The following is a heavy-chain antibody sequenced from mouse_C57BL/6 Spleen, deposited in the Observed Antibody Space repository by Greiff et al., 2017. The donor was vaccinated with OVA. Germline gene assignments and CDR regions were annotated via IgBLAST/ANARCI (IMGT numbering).Heavy chain of an antibody. CDR1: GYTFTDYY. J-gene: IGHJ2*01. Sequence: EVQLQQSGPELVKPGASVKISCKASGYTFTDYYMNWVKQSPGKSLEWIGDINPYNGGTSYNQKFKGKATLTVDKSSSTAYMELRSLTSEDSAVDDCARGDYDWGEYWGQGTTLTVSA. V-gene: IGHV1-26*01. D-gene: IGHD2-4*01. CDR2: INPYNGGT. CDR3: ARGDYDWGEY.